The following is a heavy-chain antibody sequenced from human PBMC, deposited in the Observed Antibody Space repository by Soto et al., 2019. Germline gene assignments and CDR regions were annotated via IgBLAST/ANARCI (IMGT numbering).Heavy chain of an antibody. D-gene: IGHD2-8*02. CDR3: ARDKITGLFDY. J-gene: IGHJ4*02. V-gene: IGHV4-30-2*01. CDR1: GGTISSGGYS. CDR2: IYHSGST. Sequence: SETLSLTCTVSGGTISSGGYSWSWIRQPPGKGLEWIGYIYHSGSTYYNPSLKSRVTISVDTSKNQFSLKLTSVTAADTAVYYCARDKITGLFDYWGQGTLVTVSS.